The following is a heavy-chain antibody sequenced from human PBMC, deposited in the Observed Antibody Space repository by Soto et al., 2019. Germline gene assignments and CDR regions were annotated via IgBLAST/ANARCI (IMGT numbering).Heavy chain of an antibody. CDR1: GGSISSGGYS. CDR2: MYHSGST. CDR3: ARFDYYDSSGYLDFGPK. J-gene: IGHJ4*02. Sequence: PSETLSLTCAVSGGSISSGGYSWSWIRQPPGKGLEWIGYMYHSGSTYYNPSLKSRVTISIDRSKYQFSLKLSSVTAADTAVYYCARFDYYDSSGYLDFGPKWGQGTLVTVSS. V-gene: IGHV4-30-2*01. D-gene: IGHD3-22*01.